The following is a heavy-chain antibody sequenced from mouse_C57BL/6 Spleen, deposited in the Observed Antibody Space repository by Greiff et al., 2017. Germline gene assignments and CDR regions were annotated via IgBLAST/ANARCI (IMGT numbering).Heavy chain of an antibody. Sequence: QVQLQQSGPELVKPGSSVKISCKASGYAFSSSWMNWVKQRPGKGLEWIGRIYPGDGDTNYNGKFKGKATMTADKSSSAAYMQLSSLTSEDAAVYCCARYYRRSPWFAYWGKGTLVTVSA. D-gene: IGHD1-1*01. CDR1: GYAFSSSW. CDR2: IYPGDGDT. CDR3: ARYYRRSPWFAY. V-gene: IGHV1-82*01. J-gene: IGHJ3*01.